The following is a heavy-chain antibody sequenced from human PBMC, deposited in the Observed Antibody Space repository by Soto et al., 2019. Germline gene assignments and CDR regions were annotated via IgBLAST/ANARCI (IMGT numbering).Heavy chain of an antibody. CDR3: ARDSLGYCISTSCYAFYYYYGMDV. V-gene: IGHV4-31*03. D-gene: IGHD2-2*01. Sequence: QVQLQESGPGLVKPSQTLSLTCTVSGGSISSGGYYWSWIRQHPGKGLEWIGYIYYSGSTYYNPSLKSRVTISVATSKNQFSLKLSSVTAADTAVYYCARDSLGYCISTSCYAFYYYYGMDVWGQGTTVTVSS. CDR2: IYYSGST. J-gene: IGHJ6*02. CDR1: GGSISSGGYY.